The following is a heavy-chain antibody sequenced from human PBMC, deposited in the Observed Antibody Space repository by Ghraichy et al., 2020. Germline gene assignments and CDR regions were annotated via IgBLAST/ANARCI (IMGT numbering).Heavy chain of an antibody. Sequence: TLSLTCTVSGGSISGGGYYWSWIRQHPGKGLEWIGYIYYSGSTYYNPSLKSRVTISVDTSKNQFSLKLSSVTAADTALYYCARDFWSGYGYFDHWGQGTLVTVSS. CDR1: GGSISGGGYY. V-gene: IGHV4-31*03. CDR2: IYYSGST. CDR3: ARDFWSGYGYFDH. D-gene: IGHD3-3*01. J-gene: IGHJ4*02.